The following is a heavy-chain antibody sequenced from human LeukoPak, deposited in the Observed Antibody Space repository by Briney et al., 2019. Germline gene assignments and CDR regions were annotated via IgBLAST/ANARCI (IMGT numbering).Heavy chain of an antibody. CDR2: ISWNSGSI. V-gene: IGHV3-9*01. D-gene: IGHD3-10*02. CDR1: GFTFDDYA. Sequence: SLRLSCAASGFTFDDYAMHWVRQAPGKGLEWVSGISWNSGSIGYADSVEGRFTISRDNAKNSLYLQMNSLRAEDTAVYYCAELGITMIGGVWGKGTTVTISS. J-gene: IGHJ6*04. CDR3: AELGITMIGGV.